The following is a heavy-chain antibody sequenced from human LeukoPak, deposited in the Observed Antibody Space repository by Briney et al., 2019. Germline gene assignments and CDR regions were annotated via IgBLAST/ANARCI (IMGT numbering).Heavy chain of an antibody. V-gene: IGHV1-46*01. CDR2: INPSGGST. J-gene: IGHJ4*02. CDR3: ARDLGVGFWSGYYRGSFGYFDY. D-gene: IGHD3-3*01. CDR1: GYTFTSYY. Sequence: GASVKVSCKASGYTFTSYYMHWVRQAPGQGLEWMGIINPSGGSTSYAQKFQGRVTMTRDMSTSTVYMELSSLRSEDTAVYYCARDLGVGFWSGYYRGSFGYFDYWGQGTLVTVSS.